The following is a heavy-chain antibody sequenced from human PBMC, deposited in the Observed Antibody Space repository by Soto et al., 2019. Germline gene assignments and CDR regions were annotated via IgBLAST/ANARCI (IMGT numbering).Heavy chain of an antibody. D-gene: IGHD5-18*01. CDR1: GFTFSSYG. J-gene: IGHJ4*02. Sequence: TLRLYCAASGFTFSSYGMHWVRQAPGKGLEWVAVISYDGSNKYYADSVKGRFTISRDNSKNTLYLQMNSLRAEDTAVYYCAKDRRFGIQPTPLYFDYWGQGTLVTVSS. CDR3: AKDRRFGIQPTPLYFDY. CDR2: ISYDGSNK. V-gene: IGHV3-30*18.